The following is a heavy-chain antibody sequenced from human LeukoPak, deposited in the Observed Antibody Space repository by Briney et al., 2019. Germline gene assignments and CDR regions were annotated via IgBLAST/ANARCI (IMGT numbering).Heavy chain of an antibody. V-gene: IGHV1-18*01. J-gene: IGHJ4*02. Sequence: ASVKVSCKASGYTFTSYGISWVRQAPGQGLEWMGWISAYNGNTNYAQKLQGRVTMTTDTSTSTAYMELRSLRSDDTAVYYCARYEVEYYDSTTSAVDYWGQGTLVTVSS. D-gene: IGHD3-22*01. CDR1: GYTFTSYG. CDR2: ISAYNGNT. CDR3: ARYEVEYYDSTTSAVDY.